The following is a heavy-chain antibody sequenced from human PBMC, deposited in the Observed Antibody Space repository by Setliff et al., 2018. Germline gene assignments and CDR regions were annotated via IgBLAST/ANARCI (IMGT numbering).Heavy chain of an antibody. CDR3: AKSPHDFWSGRVFFDY. D-gene: IGHD3-3*01. Sequence: LRLSCAASGFSFSSYAMSWVRQAPGKGLEWVSTIIGSGISTYYSDSVQGRFTISRDNHKNTLHLQMNSLRVEDTAIYYCAKSPHDFWSGRVFFDYWGQGMLGTVSS. CDR1: GFSFSSYA. V-gene: IGHV3-23*01. CDR2: IIGSGIST. J-gene: IGHJ4*01.